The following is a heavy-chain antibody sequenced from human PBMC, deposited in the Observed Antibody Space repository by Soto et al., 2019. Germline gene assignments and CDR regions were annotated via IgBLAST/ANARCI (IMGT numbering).Heavy chain of an antibody. J-gene: IGHJ6*02. V-gene: IGHV1-46*01. CDR3: ARVVKRTTGGNPEGFYYYYGMDV. Sequence: QVQLVQSGAEVKKPGASVKVSCKASGYTFTSYYMHWVRQAPGQGLEWMGIINPSGGSTSYAQKFQGRVTMTRDTSTSTVYMELSSLRSEDTAVYYCARVVKRTTGGNPEGFYYYYGMDVWGQGTTVTVSS. D-gene: IGHD4-17*01. CDR1: GYTFTSYY. CDR2: INPSGGST.